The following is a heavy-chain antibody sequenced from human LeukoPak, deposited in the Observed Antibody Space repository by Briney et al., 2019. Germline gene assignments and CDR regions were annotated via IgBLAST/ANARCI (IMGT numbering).Heavy chain of an antibody. CDR1: GYTLTELS. J-gene: IGHJ5*02. CDR2: FDPEDGET. CDR3: ARGDYYGSPKVVAA. Sequence: ASVKVSCKVSGYTLTELSMHWVRQAPGKGLEWMGGFDPEDGETVYAQKFQGRLTMTEDTSTDTAYMELSSLRSDDTAVYYCARGDYYGSPKVVAAWGQGTLVTVSS. V-gene: IGHV1-24*01. D-gene: IGHD3-10*01.